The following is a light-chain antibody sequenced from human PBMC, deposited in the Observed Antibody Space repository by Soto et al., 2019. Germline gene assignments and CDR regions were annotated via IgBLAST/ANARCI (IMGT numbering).Light chain of an antibody. CDR1: AATIGRNY. Sequence: ALTQSPSASGAPGQRVTISCSGSAATIGRNYVYWYQQLPGTAPKLLIYRNSQRPSGVPDRFSGSKSGTSASLAISGLRSEDEADYYCAAWDDNLSGLYVFGAGTKVTVL. V-gene: IGLV1-47*01. CDR3: AAWDDNLSGLYV. CDR2: RNS. J-gene: IGLJ1*01.